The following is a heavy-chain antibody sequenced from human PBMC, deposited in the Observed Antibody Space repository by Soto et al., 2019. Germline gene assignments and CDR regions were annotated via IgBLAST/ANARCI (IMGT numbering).Heavy chain of an antibody. CDR1: GYTLTELS. CDR2: FDPEDGET. V-gene: IGHV1-24*01. J-gene: IGHJ3*02. Sequence: ASVKVSCKVSGYTLTELSMHWVRQAPGKGLEWMGGFDPEDGETIYAQKFQGRVTMTEDTSTDTAYMELSSLRSEDTAVYYCAGIVVVPAATAAFDIWGQGTMVTISS. D-gene: IGHD2-2*01. CDR3: AGIVVVPAATAAFDI.